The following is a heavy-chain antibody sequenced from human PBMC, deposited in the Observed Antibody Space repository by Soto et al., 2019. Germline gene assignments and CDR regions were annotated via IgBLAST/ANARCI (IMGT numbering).Heavy chain of an antibody. CDR2: IYPGDSDT. CDR1: GWRLSSYW. Sequence: GAAEKSSGEGCGWRLSSYWRGWERQITGKGLEGMGIIYPGDSDTRYSPSFQGQVTISADKSISTAYLQWSSLKASDTAMYYCARLTQDCGGDCYSLGLLHFDCWGQGTLVSVSS. V-gene: IGHV5-51*01. CDR3: ARLTQDCGGDCYSLGLLHFDC. J-gene: IGHJ4*02. D-gene: IGHD2-21*02.